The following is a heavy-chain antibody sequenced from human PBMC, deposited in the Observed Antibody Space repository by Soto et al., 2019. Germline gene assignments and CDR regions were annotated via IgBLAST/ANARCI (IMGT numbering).Heavy chain of an antibody. D-gene: IGHD6-6*01. J-gene: IGHJ5*02. Sequence: ASVKVSCKASGYTFTSYAMHWVRQAPGQRLEWMGWINAGNGNTKYSQKFQGRVTITRDTSASTAYMELSSLRSEDTAVYYCARRLSSSSSGNWFDPWGQGTLVTVSS. CDR1: GYTFTSYA. V-gene: IGHV1-3*01. CDR3: ARRLSSSSSGNWFDP. CDR2: INAGNGNT.